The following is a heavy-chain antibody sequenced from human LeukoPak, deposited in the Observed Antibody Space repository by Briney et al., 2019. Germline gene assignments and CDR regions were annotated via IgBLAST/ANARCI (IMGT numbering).Heavy chain of an antibody. CDR1: GYTFTSYG. V-gene: IGHV1-18*01. CDR3: ARAPISSSGWYRWFDP. Sequence: ASVKVSCKASGYTFTSYGISWVRQAPGQGLEWMGWISAYNGNTNYAQKFQGRVTITRDTSASTAYMELSSLRSEDTAVYYCARAPISSSGWYRWFDPWGQGTLVTVSS. CDR2: ISAYNGNT. D-gene: IGHD6-19*01. J-gene: IGHJ5*02.